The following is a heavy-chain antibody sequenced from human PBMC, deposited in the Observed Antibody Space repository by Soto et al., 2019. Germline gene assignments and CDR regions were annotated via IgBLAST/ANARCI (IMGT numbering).Heavy chain of an antibody. D-gene: IGHD6-19*01. V-gene: IGHV3-33*01. CDR1: GFTFSSYG. CDR3: ARDDIPGIAVAIYGMDV. Sequence: LRLSCAASGFTFSSYGTHWVRQAPGKGLDWVAVIWYDESNIYYADSVKGRFTISRDNSKNTLFLQMNSLRAEDTAVYYCARDDIPGIAVAIYGMDVWGQGTTVTVSS. CDR2: IWYDESNI. J-gene: IGHJ6*02.